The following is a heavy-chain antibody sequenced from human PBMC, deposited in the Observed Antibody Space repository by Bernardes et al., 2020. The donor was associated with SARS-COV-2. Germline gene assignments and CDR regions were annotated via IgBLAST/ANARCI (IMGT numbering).Heavy chain of an antibody. D-gene: IGHD2-2*01. CDR3: ARARVVVVPAAIVGYDAFDI. J-gene: IGHJ3*02. V-gene: IGHV1-2*04. CDR1: GYTFTGYY. Sequence: ASVKVSCKASGYTFTGYYMHWVRQAPGQGLEWMGWINPNSGGTNYAQKFQGWVTMTRDTSISTAYMELSRLRSDDTAVYYCARARVVVVPAAIVGYDAFDIWGQGTMVTVSS. CDR2: INPNSGGT.